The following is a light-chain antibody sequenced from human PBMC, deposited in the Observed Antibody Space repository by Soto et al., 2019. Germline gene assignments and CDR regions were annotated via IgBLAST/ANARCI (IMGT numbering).Light chain of an antibody. CDR1: QSISSW. J-gene: IGKJ1*01. Sequence: DIQMTQSPSTLSASVGDRVTITCRDSQSISSWLAWYQQKPGKAPKLLIYDASSLESGVPSRFSGSGSGTEFTLTISSLQPDDFATYHCQQYNSYTWTFGQGTKVEIK. CDR3: QQYNSYTWT. CDR2: DAS. V-gene: IGKV1-5*01.